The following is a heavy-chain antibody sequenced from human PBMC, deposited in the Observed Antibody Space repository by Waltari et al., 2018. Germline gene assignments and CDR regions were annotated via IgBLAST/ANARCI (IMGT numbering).Heavy chain of an antibody. CDR1: GFNFHDYA. J-gene: IGHJ4*02. Sequence: EVQLVESGGGLVQPGRSLRLACAASGFNFHDYAMHWVRQPPGKGLEWVSSISWNGVTIGYADSVKGRFTISRDNAKNSLFLQMNGLRDEDTALYHCAKRYNWNDEGHFDYWGQGTLVTVSS. V-gene: IGHV3-9*01. CDR2: ISWNGVTI. D-gene: IGHD1-1*01. CDR3: AKRYNWNDEGHFDY.